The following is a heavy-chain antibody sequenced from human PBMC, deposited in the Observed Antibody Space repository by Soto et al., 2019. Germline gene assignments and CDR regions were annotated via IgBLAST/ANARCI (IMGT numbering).Heavy chain of an antibody. J-gene: IGHJ5*02. CDR2: FDPEDGET. D-gene: IGHD2-8*01. CDR3: ATDRRYVDENRQIGYCTNGVCSGFDP. V-gene: IGHV1-24*01. Sequence: ASVKVSCKVSGYTLTELSMHWVRQAPGKGLEWMGGFDPEDGETIYAQKFQGRVTMTEDTSTDTAYMELSSLRSEDTAVYYCATDRRYVDENRQIGYCTNGVCSGFDPWGQGTLVTVSS. CDR1: GYTLTELS.